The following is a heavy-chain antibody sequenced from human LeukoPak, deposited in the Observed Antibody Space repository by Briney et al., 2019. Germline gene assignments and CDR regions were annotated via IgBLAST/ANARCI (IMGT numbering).Heavy chain of an antibody. CDR2: IYHSGST. J-gene: IGHJ4*02. Sequence: SETLSLTCAVSGYSISSGYYWGWIRQAPGKGPEWIGSIYHSGSTYYNPSLKSRVTISVDTSKNQFSLKLSSVTAADTAVYYCANFPTTVTKLGAFPQYYFDYWGQGTLVTVSS. D-gene: IGHD4-17*01. V-gene: IGHV4-38-2*01. CDR3: ANFPTTVTKLGAFPQYYFDY. CDR1: GYSISSGYY.